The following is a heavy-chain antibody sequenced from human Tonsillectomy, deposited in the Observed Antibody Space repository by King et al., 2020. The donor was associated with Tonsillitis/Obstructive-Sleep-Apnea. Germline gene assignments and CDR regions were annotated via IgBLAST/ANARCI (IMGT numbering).Heavy chain of an antibody. J-gene: IGHJ6*03. D-gene: IGHD2/OR15-2a*01. CDR3: ARPLSGRGSYMDV. CDR1: GYSFTSYW. Sequence: QLVQSGAEVKKPGESLKISCKGSGYSFTSYWIGWVRQMPGKGLEWMGNIYPGDSDTRYSPAFQGQVTISADKSISTAYLQWSSLTASDTAMYYCARPLSGRGSYMDVWGKGPTVTVSS. CDR2: IYPGDSDT. V-gene: IGHV5-51*01.